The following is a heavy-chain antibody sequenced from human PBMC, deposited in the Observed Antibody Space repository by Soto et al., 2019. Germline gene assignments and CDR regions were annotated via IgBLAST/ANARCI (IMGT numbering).Heavy chain of an antibody. CDR1: GGSFSGYY. CDR2: INHSGST. V-gene: IGHV4-34*01. CDR3: ARGRSSWYYYGMDV. Sequence: SETLSLTCAVYGGSFSGYYWSWIRQPPGKGLEWIGEINHSGSTNYNPSLKSRVTISVDTSKNQFSLKLSSVTAADTAVYYCARGRSSWYYYGMDVWGQGTTVTVSS. D-gene: IGHD6-13*01. J-gene: IGHJ6*02.